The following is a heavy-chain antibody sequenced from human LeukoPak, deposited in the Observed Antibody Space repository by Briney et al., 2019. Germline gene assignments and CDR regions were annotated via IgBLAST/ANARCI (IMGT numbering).Heavy chain of an antibody. CDR3: ARDHTFGYGGNWFDP. CDR1: GGSISSGGYY. CDR2: IYYSGST. V-gene: IGHV4-31*03. D-gene: IGHD4-23*01. Sequence: SETLSLTCTVSGGSISSGGYYWSWIRQHPGKGLEWIGYIYYSGSTYYNPSLKSRVTISVDTSKNQFSLKLSSVTAADTAVYYCARDHTFGYGGNWFDPWGRGTLVTVSS. J-gene: IGHJ5*02.